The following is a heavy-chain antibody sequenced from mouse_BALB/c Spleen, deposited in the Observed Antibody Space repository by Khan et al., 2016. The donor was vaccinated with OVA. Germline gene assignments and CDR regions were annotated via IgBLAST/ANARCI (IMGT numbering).Heavy chain of an antibody. CDR1: GFSLTDYG. D-gene: IGHD1-2*01. J-gene: IGHJ3*01. Sequence: VQLQESGPGLVVPSQSLSITCTVSGFSLTDYGVNWVRQPPGKGLEWLGMMWGDGSTDYNSVLKSRLSISKDNSKSQVFLKMNSLQTDDTARYYCARELRLGGFAYWGQGTLVTVSA. V-gene: IGHV2-6-7*01. CDR3: ARELRLGGFAY. CDR2: MWGDGST.